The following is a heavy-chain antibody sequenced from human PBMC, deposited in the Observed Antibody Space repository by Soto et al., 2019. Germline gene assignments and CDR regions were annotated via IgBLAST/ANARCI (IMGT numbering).Heavy chain of an antibody. CDR2: INPSGGST. D-gene: IGHD6-13*01. J-gene: IGHJ6*02. CDR1: GYTFTSYY. CDR3: ASIAAAGEYYYGMDV. Sequence: QVQLVQSGAEVKKPGASVKVSCKASGYTFTSYYMHWVRQAPGQGLEWMGIINPSGGSTSYAQKCQGRVTMTRDTSTSTVYMELSSLRSEDTAVYYCASIAAAGEYYYGMDVWGQGTTVTVSS. V-gene: IGHV1-46*01.